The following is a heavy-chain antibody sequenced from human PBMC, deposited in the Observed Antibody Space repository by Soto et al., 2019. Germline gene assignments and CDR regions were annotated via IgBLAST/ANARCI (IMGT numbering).Heavy chain of an antibody. CDR3: ARNQWGSVWRQLAEFDY. Sequence: QVQLVQSGAEVKKPGSSVKVSCKASGGTFSSYAISWVRQAPGQGLEWMGGIIPIFGTANYAQKFQGRVTITAYESTSTAYMELSSLRSEDTALYYCARNQWGSVWRQLAEFDYWGQGTLVTVSS. CDR1: GGTFSSYA. D-gene: IGHD6-13*01. CDR2: IIPIFGTA. J-gene: IGHJ4*02. V-gene: IGHV1-69*01.